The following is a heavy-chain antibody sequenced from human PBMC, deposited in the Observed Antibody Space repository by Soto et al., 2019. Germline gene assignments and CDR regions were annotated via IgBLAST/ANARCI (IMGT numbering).Heavy chain of an antibody. D-gene: IGHD2-21*02. CDR2: IYYSGST. Sequence: QVQLQESGPGLVKPSQTLSLTCTVSVGSISSGGYYWSWIRQHPGKGLEWIGYIYYSGSTYYNPSLKSRVTISVDTSKNQFPLKLSSVTAADTAVYYCARLGGDYAAYFDYWGQGTLVTVSS. V-gene: IGHV4-31*03. J-gene: IGHJ4*02. CDR1: VGSISSGGYY. CDR3: ARLGGDYAAYFDY.